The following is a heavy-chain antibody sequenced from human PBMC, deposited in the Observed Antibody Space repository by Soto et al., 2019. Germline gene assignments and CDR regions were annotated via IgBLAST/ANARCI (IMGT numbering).Heavy chain of an antibody. CDR3: AREGALEENYYYYGTYV. J-gene: IGHJ6*02. CDR1: GYTFTSYG. D-gene: IGHD1-1*01. CDR2: ISAYNGNT. Sequence: QVQLVQSGAEVKKPGASVKVSCKASGYTFTSYGISWVRQAPGQGLEWMGWISAYNGNTNYAQKLQGRVTMTTDTATSTGDMELRSRRSAGTAVYYCAREGALEENYYYYGTYVWGQGTTVTV. V-gene: IGHV1-18*01.